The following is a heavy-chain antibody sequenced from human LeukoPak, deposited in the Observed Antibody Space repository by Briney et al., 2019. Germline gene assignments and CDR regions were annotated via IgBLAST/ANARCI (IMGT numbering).Heavy chain of an antibody. CDR3: AKDARPSY. CDR2: ITGGGGST. Sequence: QPGVSLRFSCAACGFSFSTFAMIWLRHAQGKGLAWVLAITGGGGSTYYADSVKGRFTISRDNCKDTLYLKMHRLGDDDRAVYYCAKDARPSYWGQGTLVTVSS. V-gene: IGHV3-23*01. J-gene: IGHJ4*02. CDR1: GFSFSTFA.